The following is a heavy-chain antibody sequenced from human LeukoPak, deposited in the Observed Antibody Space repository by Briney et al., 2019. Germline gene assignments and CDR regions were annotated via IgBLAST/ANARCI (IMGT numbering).Heavy chain of an antibody. J-gene: IGHJ4*02. CDR2: IWFDGSDK. CDR3: ARPIFTSGWDAFGY. V-gene: IGHV3-33*07. Sequence: GGSLRLSCAASGFIFSKYGMYWVRQAPGKGLEWVAVIWFDGSDKYYADSVKGRFTISRDNAKNSLYLQMNSLRAEDTAIYYCARPIFTSGWDAFGYWGQGTLVIVSS. CDR1: GFIFSKYG. D-gene: IGHD2-2*01.